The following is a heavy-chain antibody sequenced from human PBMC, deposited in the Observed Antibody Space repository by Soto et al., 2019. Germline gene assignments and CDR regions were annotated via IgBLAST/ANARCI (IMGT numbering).Heavy chain of an antibody. CDR2: ISVYNGNT. J-gene: IGHJ4*02. Sequence: QVQLVQSGPEVKQPGASVKVSCKASGYTFASYGVTWVRQAPGQGLEWMGWISVYNGNTNYAQKLQGTVAMTADTSTNTAYMELRSLGSADTAVYFCARDRSSSWYGDHWGQGTLVTVSS. V-gene: IGHV1-18*01. CDR1: GYTFASYG. D-gene: IGHD6-13*01. CDR3: ARDRSSSWYGDH.